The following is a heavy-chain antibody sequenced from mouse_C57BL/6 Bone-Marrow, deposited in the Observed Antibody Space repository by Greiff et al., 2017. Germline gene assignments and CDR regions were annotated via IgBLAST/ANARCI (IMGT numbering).Heavy chain of an antibody. CDR1: GYTFTSYR. J-gene: IGHJ3*01. CDR2: IDPSDSET. CDR3: ARGGYSNYLAWFAY. Sequence: VQLQQPGAELVRPGSSVKLSCKASGYTFTSYRMHWVKQRPIQGLEWIGNIDPSDSETHYNQKFKDKATLTVDKSSSTAYMQLSSLTSEDSAVYYCARGGYSNYLAWFAYWGQGTLVTVSA. V-gene: IGHV1-52*01. D-gene: IGHD2-5*01.